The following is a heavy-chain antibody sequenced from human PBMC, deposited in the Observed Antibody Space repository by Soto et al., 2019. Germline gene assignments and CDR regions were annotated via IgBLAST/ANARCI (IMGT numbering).Heavy chain of an antibody. Sequence: QVQLQESGPGLVKPSQTLSLTCTVSGGSISSGGYYWSWIRQHPGKGLEWIGYIYYSGSTYYNPSLKSRVTISVDTSKNQFSLQLSSVTAADTAVYYCARGYCSGGSCSHPKYYYGMDVWGQGTTVTVSS. D-gene: IGHD2-15*01. CDR3: ARGYCSGGSCSHPKYYYGMDV. V-gene: IGHV4-31*03. CDR1: GGSISSGGYY. CDR2: IYYSGST. J-gene: IGHJ6*02.